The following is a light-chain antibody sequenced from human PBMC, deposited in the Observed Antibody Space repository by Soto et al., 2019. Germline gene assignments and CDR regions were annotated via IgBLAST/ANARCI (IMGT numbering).Light chain of an antibody. J-gene: IGKJ5*01. Sequence: EIMMTQSPATLSVSPGERATLSCRASQSVSNNLAWYQQKPGQAPRLLIYYASTRATGIPARFSGSGSGTEFTLTISSLQSEDFALYYCQQYHNWPPLTFGQGTRLEMK. CDR3: QQYHNWPPLT. V-gene: IGKV3-15*01. CDR1: QSVSNN. CDR2: YAS.